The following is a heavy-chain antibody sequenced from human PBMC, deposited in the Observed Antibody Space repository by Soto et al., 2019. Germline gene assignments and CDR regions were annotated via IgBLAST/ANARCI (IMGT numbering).Heavy chain of an antibody. J-gene: IGHJ5*02. D-gene: IGHD3-10*01. CDR2: ISSSSSYT. V-gene: IGHV3-11*05. CDR3: ARDAPYGPGGNDWFDP. Sequence: GGSLRLSCAASGFTFSDYYMSWIRQAPGKGLEWVSYISSSSSYTNYADSVKGRFTISRDNAKNSLYLQMNSPRAEDTAVYYCARDAPYGPGGNDWFDPWGQGTLVTVSS. CDR1: GFTFSDYY.